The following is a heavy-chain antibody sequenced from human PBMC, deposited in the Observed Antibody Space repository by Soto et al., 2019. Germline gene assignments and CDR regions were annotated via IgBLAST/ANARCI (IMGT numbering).Heavy chain of an antibody. CDR1: GVTVSNYA. J-gene: IGHJ4*02. V-gene: IGHV3-23*01. CDR3: SKYPDGDYLLGYFDY. Sequence: EVPLLESGGGLVQPGGSLRLSCAASGVTVSNYAMSWVRQAPGKGLECVSVISGSGGSTYYADSVKVRFTISRDNSKNTLYLQMNSLTAEDTAVYDCSKYPDGDYLLGYFDYWGQGTLVTVSS. CDR2: ISGSGGST. D-gene: IGHD4-17*01.